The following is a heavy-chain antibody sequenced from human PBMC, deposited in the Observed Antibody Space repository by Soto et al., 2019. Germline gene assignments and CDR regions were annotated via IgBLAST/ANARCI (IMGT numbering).Heavy chain of an antibody. V-gene: IGHV3-30*04. CDR3: ARLIAAAATDWFDP. J-gene: IGHJ5*02. D-gene: IGHD6-13*01. Sequence: PGGSLRLSCAASGFTFSSYAMHWVRQAPGKGLEWVAGISYNGGSKDYADSVKGRFTISRDNAKNSLYLQMNSLRAEDTALYYCARLIAAAATDWFDPWGQGTLVTVSS. CDR2: ISYNGGSK. CDR1: GFTFSSYA.